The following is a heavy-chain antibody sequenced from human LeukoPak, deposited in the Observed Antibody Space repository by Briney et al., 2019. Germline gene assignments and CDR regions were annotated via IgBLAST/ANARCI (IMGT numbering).Heavy chain of an antibody. D-gene: IGHD3-16*02. J-gene: IGHJ4*02. CDR2: IYSSGGT. CDR1: GDSLTTYS. CDR3: ARSGSYDKLRGTYLHHPFNY. V-gene: IGHV4-4*07. Sequence: SETLSLTCTVSGDSLTTYSWSWIRQPAGKGLEWIGRIYSSGGTSYNPSFESRVTMSVDTSKHQFSLTLRTATAADTAVYYCARSGSYDKLRGTYLHHPFNYWGQGTLVTVSS.